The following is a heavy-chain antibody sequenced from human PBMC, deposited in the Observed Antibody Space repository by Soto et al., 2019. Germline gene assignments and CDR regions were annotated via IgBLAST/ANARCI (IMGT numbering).Heavy chain of an antibody. J-gene: IGHJ4*02. D-gene: IGHD3-3*01. V-gene: IGHV1-18*04. Sequence: ASVKVSCKASGYTFTSYGISWVRQASGQGLEWMGWLSDYYGNTNYAQKLTGRVTMTTDTAQSTAYMELRSLRSDDKAVYYCARYDFWSGHASWYFDHWGQGTLVTVSS. CDR2: LSDYYGNT. CDR1: GYTFTSYG. CDR3: ARYDFWSGHASWYFDH.